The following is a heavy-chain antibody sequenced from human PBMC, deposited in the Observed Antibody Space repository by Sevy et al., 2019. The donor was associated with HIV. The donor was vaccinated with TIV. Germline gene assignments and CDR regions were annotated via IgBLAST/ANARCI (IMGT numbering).Heavy chain of an antibody. CDR1: GGSISSGDYY. CDR3: AREARGDYGDFFDY. CDR2: IYYSGST. V-gene: IGHV4-30-4*01. J-gene: IGHJ4*02. Sequence: SETLSLTCTVSGGSISSGDYYWSWIRQPPGKGLEWIGYIYYSGSTYYNPSLKSRVTISVDTSKNQFSLKLSSVTAADTAVYYCAREARGDYGDFFDYWGQGTLVTVSS. D-gene: IGHD4-17*01.